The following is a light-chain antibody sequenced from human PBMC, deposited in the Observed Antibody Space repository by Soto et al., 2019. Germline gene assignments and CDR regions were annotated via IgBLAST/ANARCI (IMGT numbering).Light chain of an antibody. V-gene: IGLV2-23*02. Sequence: QSALTQPASVSGSPGQSITISCTGTSSDVGSYNLVSWNQQHPGKAPKLMIYEVSKRPSGVSNRFSGSKSGNTASLTISGLQAEDEADYYCCSYAGSFYVFGTGTKVTVL. CDR3: CSYAGSFYV. CDR2: EVS. J-gene: IGLJ1*01. CDR1: SSDVGSYNL.